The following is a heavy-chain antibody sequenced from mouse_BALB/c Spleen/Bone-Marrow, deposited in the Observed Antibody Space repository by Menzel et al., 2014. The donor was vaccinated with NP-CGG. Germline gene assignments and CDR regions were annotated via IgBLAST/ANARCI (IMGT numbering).Heavy chain of an antibody. CDR1: GYTFTSYV. Sequence: EVQLQQSGPELVKPGASVKMSCKASGYTFTSYVMHWVKLKPGQGLEWIGYINPYNDGTKYNEKFKGKATLTSDKSSSTAYMELSSLTSEDSAVYYCTRGVYYDYDEGAMDYWGQGSSVTDSS. CDR2: INPYNDGT. V-gene: IGHV1-14*01. CDR3: TRGVYYDYDEGAMDY. D-gene: IGHD2-4*01. J-gene: IGHJ4*01.